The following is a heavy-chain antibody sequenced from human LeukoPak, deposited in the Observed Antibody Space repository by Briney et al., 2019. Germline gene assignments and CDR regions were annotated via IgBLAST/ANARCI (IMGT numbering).Heavy chain of an antibody. Sequence: SETLSLTCTVSGGSISSYYWSWIRQPPGKGLEWIGYSYYSGSTNYNPSLKSRVTISVDTSKNQFSLKLSSVTAADTAVYYCARVKTGTTSGPTDYYYYYGMDVWGQGTTVTVSS. V-gene: IGHV4-59*01. CDR3: ARVKTGTTSGPTDYYYYYGMDV. D-gene: IGHD1-7*01. CDR1: GGSISSYY. CDR2: SYYSGST. J-gene: IGHJ6*02.